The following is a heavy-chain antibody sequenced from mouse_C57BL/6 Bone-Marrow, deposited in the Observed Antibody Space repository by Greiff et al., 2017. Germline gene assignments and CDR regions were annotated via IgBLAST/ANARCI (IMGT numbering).Heavy chain of an antibody. J-gene: IGHJ2*01. CDR3: ARSGDYDDFDY. D-gene: IGHD2-4*01. CDR1: GYTFTSYG. Sequence: VQLQESGAELARPGASVKLSCKASGYTFTSYGISWVKQRTGQGLEWIGEIYPRSGNTYYNEKFKGKDTLTADKSSSTAYMELRSLTSEDSAVYFCARSGDYDDFDYWGQGTTLPVSS. V-gene: IGHV1-81*01. CDR2: IYPRSGNT.